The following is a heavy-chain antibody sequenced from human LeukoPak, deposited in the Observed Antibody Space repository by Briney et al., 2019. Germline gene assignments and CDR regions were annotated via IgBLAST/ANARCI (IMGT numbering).Heavy chain of an antibody. V-gene: IGHV1-18*01. J-gene: IGHJ6*02. CDR3: ARGIPYGDYGYYYGMDV. CDR2: ISAYNGNT. CDR1: GYTFTSYG. Sequence: ASVKVSCKAPGYTFTSYGISWVRQAPGQGLEWMGWISAYNGNTNYAQKLQGRVTMTTDTSTSTAYMELRSLRSDDTAVYYCARGIPYGDYGYYYGMDVWGQGTTVTVSS. D-gene: IGHD4-17*01.